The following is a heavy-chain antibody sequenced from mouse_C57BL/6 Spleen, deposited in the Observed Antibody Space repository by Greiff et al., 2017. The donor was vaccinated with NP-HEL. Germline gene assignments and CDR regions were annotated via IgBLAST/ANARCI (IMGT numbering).Heavy chain of an antibody. J-gene: IGHJ2*01. CDR3: ARSLYGSSYCFDY. CDR2: INPYNGDT. Sequence: VQLQQSGPELVKPGDSVKISCKASGYSFTGYFMNWVMQSHGKSLEWIGRINPYNGDTFYNQKFKGKATLTVDKSSSTAHMELRSLTSEDSAVYYCARSLYGSSYCFDYWGQGTTLTVSS. D-gene: IGHD1-1*01. CDR1: GYSFTGYF. V-gene: IGHV1-20*01.